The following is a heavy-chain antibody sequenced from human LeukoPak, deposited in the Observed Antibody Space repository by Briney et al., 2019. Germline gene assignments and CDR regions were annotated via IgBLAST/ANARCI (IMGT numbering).Heavy chain of an antibody. D-gene: IGHD2-2*01. V-gene: IGHV3-33*01. CDR2: IWYDGSNK. CDR1: GFTFSSYG. Sequence: GRSLRLSCAASGFTFSSYGMHWVRQAPGKGLEWVAVIWYDGSNKYYADSVKGRFTISRDNSKNTLYLQMNSPRAEDTAVYYCARGRVVVVPAASATYYFDYWGQGTLVTVSS. CDR3: ARGRVVVVPAASATYYFDY. J-gene: IGHJ4*02.